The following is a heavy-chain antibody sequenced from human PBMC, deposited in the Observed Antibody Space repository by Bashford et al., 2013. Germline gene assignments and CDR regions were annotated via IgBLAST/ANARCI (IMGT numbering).Heavy chain of an antibody. CDR2: INTSGST. CDR3: ARNVGYNWFAP. D-gene: IGHD1-14*01. V-gene: IGHV4-4*07. J-gene: IGHJ5*02. Sequence: SETLSLTCAVSGGSISSSYWSWIRQAAGKGLEWIGRINTSGSTNYNPSLKSRVTMSIDTSKNQFSLNLSSVTAADTAVYYCARNVGYNWFAPWGQGTLVTVSS. CDR1: GGSISSSY.